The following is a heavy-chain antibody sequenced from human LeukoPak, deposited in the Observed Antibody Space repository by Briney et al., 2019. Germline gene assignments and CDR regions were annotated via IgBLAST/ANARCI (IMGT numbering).Heavy chain of an antibody. CDR1: GSSINSGYY. Sequence: SETLSLTCGVSGSSINSGYYWGGIRQPPGKGLEWIGSFYHSGNTFYSPSLKGRVTISVGTSKNQLSLKLTSVTAADTAVYYCARGPFGVVPTTYYFDYWGQGTLVTVSS. D-gene: IGHD3-3*01. CDR2: FYHSGNT. CDR3: ARGPFGVVPTTYYFDY. V-gene: IGHV4-38-2*01. J-gene: IGHJ4*02.